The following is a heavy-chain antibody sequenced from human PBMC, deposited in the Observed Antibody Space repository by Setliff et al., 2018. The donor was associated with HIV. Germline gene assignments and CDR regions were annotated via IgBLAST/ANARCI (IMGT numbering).Heavy chain of an antibody. Sequence: SETLSLTCTVSGGSIGSSSHYWGWIRQSPGKGLEWIGSIYYSGSTYYNSSLKSRVTIFVDTSKNQLSLKLTSVTAADTAMYYCARLASTRDWYFDLWGRGTQVTVSS. CDR2: IYYSGST. CDR1: GGSIGSSSHY. CDR3: ARLASTRDWYFDL. J-gene: IGHJ2*01. V-gene: IGHV4-39*01.